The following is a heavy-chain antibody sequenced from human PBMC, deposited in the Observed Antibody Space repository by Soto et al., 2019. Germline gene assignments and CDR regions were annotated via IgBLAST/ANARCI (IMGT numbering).Heavy chain of an antibody. J-gene: IGHJ3*02. CDR2: IIPILGIA. CDR3: AREGPYDYVWGSYRSDAFDI. D-gene: IGHD3-16*02. Sequence: QVQLVQSGAEVKKPGSSVKVSCKASGGTFSSYTISWVRQAPGQGLEWMGRIIPILGIANYAQKFQGRVTITPDKSTSTAYMELSSLRSEDTAVYFCAREGPYDYVWGSYRSDAFDILGQGTMVTVSS. V-gene: IGHV1-69*08. CDR1: GGTFSSYT.